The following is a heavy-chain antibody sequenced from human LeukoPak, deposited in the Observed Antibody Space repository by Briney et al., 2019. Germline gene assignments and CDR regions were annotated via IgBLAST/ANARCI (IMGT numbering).Heavy chain of an antibody. CDR2: IYTSGST. D-gene: IGHD3-16*01. Sequence: SETLSLTCTVSGGSISSGSYYWSWIRQPAGKGLEWIGRIYTSGSTNYNPSLKSRVTISVDTSKNQFSLKLSSVTAADTAVYYCAGGGIDNYYYYYMDVWGKGTTVTISS. CDR1: GGSISSGSYY. V-gene: IGHV4-61*02. CDR3: AGGGIDNYYYYYMDV. J-gene: IGHJ6*03.